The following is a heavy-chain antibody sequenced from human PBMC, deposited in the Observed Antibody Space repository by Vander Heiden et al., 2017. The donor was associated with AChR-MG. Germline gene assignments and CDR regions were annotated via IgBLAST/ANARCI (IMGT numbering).Heavy chain of an antibody. V-gene: IGHV3-15*01. CDR1: GFPFINAW. J-gene: IGHJ4*02. D-gene: IGHD2-2*01. CDR2: IKSKTDGGKT. CDR3: TTDDHPTSHCLGY. Sequence: EVQLVESGGGLVKPGGSLRLSFAASGFPFINAWMSWVRQAAGKGLEWVGRIKSKTDGGKTDYAAPVKGRFTISRDDSKNTMYLQMNSMKTEDTAVYYCTTDDHPTSHCLGYWGQGTLVTVSS.